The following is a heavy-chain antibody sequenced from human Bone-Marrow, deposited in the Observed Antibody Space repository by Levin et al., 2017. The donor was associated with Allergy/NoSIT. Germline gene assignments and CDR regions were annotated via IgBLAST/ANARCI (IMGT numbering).Heavy chain of an antibody. CDR2: IYYTGST. Sequence: NASETLSLTCTVSGGSIRSSSYYWGWIRQPPGKGLEWIGSIYYTGSTDYSPSLKSRVTISVDMSRNQFSLTLRSVTAADTAVYYCARPDTVTYGMHAFDIWGQGTMITVSS. D-gene: IGHD4-17*01. J-gene: IGHJ3*02. V-gene: IGHV4-39*01. CDR3: ARPDTVTYGMHAFDI. CDR1: GGSIRSSSYY.